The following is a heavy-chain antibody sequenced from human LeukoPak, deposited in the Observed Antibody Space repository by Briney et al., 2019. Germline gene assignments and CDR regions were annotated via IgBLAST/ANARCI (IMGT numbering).Heavy chain of an antibody. CDR1: GFTFSSYW. CDR3: ARGLYSSGWYNWFDP. CDR2: IKQDGSEK. Sequence: GGSLRLSCAASGFTFSSYWMSWVRQAPGKGLEWVANIKQDGSEKYYVDSVKGRFTISRDNAKNSLYLQMNSLRAEGTAVYYCARGLYSSGWYNWFDPWGQGTLVTVSS. D-gene: IGHD6-19*01. J-gene: IGHJ5*02. V-gene: IGHV3-7*01.